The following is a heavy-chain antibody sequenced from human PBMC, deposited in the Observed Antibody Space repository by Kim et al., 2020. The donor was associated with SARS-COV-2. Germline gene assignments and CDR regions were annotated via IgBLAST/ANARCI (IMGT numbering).Heavy chain of an antibody. J-gene: IGHJ6*02. Sequence: SETLSLTCTVSGGSISSGGYYWSWIRQHPGKGLEWIGYIYYSGSTYYNPSLKSRVTISVDTSKNQFSLKLSSVTAADTAVYYCARDAMVRGVIMGPAYYYYYGMDVWGQGTTVTVSS. CDR2: IYYSGST. D-gene: IGHD3-10*01. CDR3: ARDAMVRGVIMGPAYYYYYGMDV. CDR1: GGSISSGGYY. V-gene: IGHV4-31*03.